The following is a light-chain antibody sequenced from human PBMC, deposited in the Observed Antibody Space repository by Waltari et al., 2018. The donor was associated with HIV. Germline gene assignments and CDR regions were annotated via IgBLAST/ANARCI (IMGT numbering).Light chain of an antibody. J-gene: IGLJ3*02. CDR1: TSNIGAGSD. CDR2: ANS. V-gene: IGLV1-40*01. CDR3: QSSDIRLHGLWV. Sequence: QSLLTQPPSVSATPGQRITISCTGNTSNIGAGSDVYWYRQLPGTAPRLLIFANSNRPSGVPDRISGSKSTASASLAITGLQAEDEGYYYCQSSDIRLHGLWVFGGGTKVTVL.